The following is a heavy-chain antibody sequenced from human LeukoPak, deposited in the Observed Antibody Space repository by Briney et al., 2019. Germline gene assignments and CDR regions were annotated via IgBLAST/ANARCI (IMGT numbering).Heavy chain of an antibody. CDR3: ARNTYYYDSSGYWGTAHPHFDY. V-gene: IGHV1-18*01. D-gene: IGHD3-22*01. CDR1: GYTFTSYG. J-gene: IGHJ4*02. CDR2: ISAYNGNT. Sequence: VSVKVSCKASGYTFTSYGISWVRQAPGQGLEWMGWISAYNGNTNYAQKLQGRVTMTTDTSTSTAYMELRSLRSDDTAVYYCARNTYYYDSSGYWGTAHPHFDYWGQGTLVTVSS.